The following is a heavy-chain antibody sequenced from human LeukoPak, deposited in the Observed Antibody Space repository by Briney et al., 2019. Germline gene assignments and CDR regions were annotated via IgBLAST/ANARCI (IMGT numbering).Heavy chain of an antibody. CDR1: GFTFSSYS. D-gene: IGHD2-2*01. V-gene: IGHV3-9*01. J-gene: IGHJ4*02. CDR2: ISWNSGSI. CDR3: AKDMGRDIVVVPAAIGY. Sequence: GGSLRLSCAASGFTFSSYSMNWVRQAPGKGLEWVSGISWNSGSIGYADSVKGRFTISRDNAKNSLYLQMNSLRAEDTALYYCAKDMGRDIVVVPAAIGYWGQGTLVTVSS.